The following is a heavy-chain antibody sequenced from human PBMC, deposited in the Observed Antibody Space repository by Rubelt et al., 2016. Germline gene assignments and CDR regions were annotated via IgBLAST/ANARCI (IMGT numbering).Heavy chain of an antibody. J-gene: IGHJ4*02. CDR1: GFTFSNYA. CDR2: ISYSGGDT. V-gene: IGHV3-23*01. CDR3: ARDGAHRDIDF. Sequence: VQPGGSLRLSCAASGFTFSNYAMSWVRQAPGKGLEWVAAISYSGGDTYYADSVQGRFTISRDNSKNTLYLQMNSLRADDTAVYYCARDGAHRDIDFWGQGTLVTVSS.